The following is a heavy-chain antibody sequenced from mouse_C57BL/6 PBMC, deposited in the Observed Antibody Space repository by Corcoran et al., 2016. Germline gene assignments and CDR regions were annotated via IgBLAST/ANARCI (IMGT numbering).Heavy chain of an antibody. CDR3: AREDFPYYFDY. CDR1: GYTFTTYG. J-gene: IGHJ2*01. Sequence: QIQLVQSGPELKKPGETVKISCMASGYTFTTYGMSWVKQAPGKGLKWMGWINTYSGVPTYADDFKGRFAFSLETSASTAYLQINNLKNEDTATYFCAREDFPYYFDYWGQGTTLTVSS. V-gene: IGHV9-3*01. CDR2: INTYSGVP.